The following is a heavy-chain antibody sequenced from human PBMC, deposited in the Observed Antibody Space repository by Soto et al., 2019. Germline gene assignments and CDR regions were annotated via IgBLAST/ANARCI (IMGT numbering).Heavy chain of an antibody. Sequence: GRSLRLSCAAYGFTLNSYNMNWVRQAPGKGLEWVSYISSSSSTIYYADSVKGRFTISRDNAKNSLYLQMNSLRDEDTAVYYCASGGLTYFYYSYGIAVWGRGTTVPVSS. CDR2: ISSSSSTI. CDR3: ASGGLTYFYYSYGIAV. D-gene: IGHD3-16*01. J-gene: IGHJ6*02. CDR1: GFTLNSYN. V-gene: IGHV3-48*02.